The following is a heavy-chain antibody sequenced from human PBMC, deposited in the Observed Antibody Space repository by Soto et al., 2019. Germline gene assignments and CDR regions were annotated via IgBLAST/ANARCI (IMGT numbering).Heavy chain of an antibody. J-gene: IGHJ4*02. Sequence: SETLSLTCAVYGWSFSGYYWSWIRQPPGKGLEWIGEINHSGSTNYNPSLKSRVPISVDTSKNQLSLKLSSVTAADTAVYYCARKVAYAWDYWGQGTLVTVSS. CDR1: GWSFSGYY. CDR3: ARKVAYAWDY. CDR2: INHSGST. D-gene: IGHD2-8*02. V-gene: IGHV4-34*01.